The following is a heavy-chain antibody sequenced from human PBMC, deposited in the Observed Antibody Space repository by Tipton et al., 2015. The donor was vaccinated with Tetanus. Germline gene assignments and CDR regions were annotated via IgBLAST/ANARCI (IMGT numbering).Heavy chain of an antibody. V-gene: IGHV4-34*01. Sequence: LRLSCAASGFTFSSYAMSWVRQAPGKGLEWIGEINLSGRTNYNSSLKSRVTISVDTSKNQFSLKLSSVTAADTAVYYCARSRPGAMTTVTTFEYWGQGTLVTVSS. D-gene: IGHD4-17*01. CDR2: INLSGRT. J-gene: IGHJ4*02. CDR3: ARSRPGAMTTVTTFEY. CDR1: GFTFSSYA.